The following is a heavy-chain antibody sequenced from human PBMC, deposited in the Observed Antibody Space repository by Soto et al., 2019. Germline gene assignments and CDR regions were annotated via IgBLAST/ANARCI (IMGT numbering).Heavy chain of an antibody. D-gene: IGHD3-22*01. CDR1: GYTFTSYG. CDR2: ISAYNGNT. V-gene: IGHV1-18*01. CDR3: ARAHYYDSSGSYYYYYGMDV. J-gene: IGHJ6*02. Sequence: ASVKVSCTASGYTFTSYGISWVRQAPGQGLEWMGWISAYNGNTNYAQKLQGRVTMTTDTSTSTAYMELRSLRSDDTAVYYCARAHYYDSSGSYYYYYGMDVWGQGTTVTVSS.